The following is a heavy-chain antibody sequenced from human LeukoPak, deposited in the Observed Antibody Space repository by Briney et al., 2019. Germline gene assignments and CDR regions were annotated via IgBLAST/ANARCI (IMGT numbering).Heavy chain of an antibody. CDR3: ARDQPLSPTEPITMIVVVISHDAFDI. Sequence: GASVKVSCKASGYTFTSYGISWVRQAPGQGLEWMGWISAYHGNTNYAQKLQGRVTMTTDTSTSTAYMELRSLRSDDTAVYYCARDQPLSPTEPITMIVVVISHDAFDIWGQGTMVTVSS. CDR2: ISAYHGNT. D-gene: IGHD3-22*01. CDR1: GYTFTSYG. J-gene: IGHJ3*02. V-gene: IGHV1-18*01.